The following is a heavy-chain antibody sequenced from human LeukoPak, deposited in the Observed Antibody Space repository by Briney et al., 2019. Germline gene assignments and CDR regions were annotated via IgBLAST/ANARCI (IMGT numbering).Heavy chain of an antibody. CDR2: IYYRGST. J-gene: IGHJ4*02. CDR1: GGSISSSSYY. V-gene: IGHV4-39*07. Sequence: SETLSLTCTVSGGSISSSSYYWGWIRQPPGKGLEWIGSIYYRGSTYYNPSLKSRVTISVDTSKNQFSLKLSSVTAADAAVYYCARNRWSHTYYFDYWGQGTLVTVSS. D-gene: IGHD4-23*01. CDR3: ARNRWSHTYYFDY.